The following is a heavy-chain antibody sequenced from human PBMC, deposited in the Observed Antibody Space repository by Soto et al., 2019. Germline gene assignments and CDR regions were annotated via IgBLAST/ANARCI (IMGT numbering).Heavy chain of an antibody. Sequence: GASLKIPCKGSGYRFPSYWIGWVRQMPGQDLEWMGIIYPGDSDTRYSPSFQGQVTISADKSISTAYLQWSSLKASDTAMYYCERSTGAAGTMRNHSYYCMVVWCPGLTVS. CDR3: ERSTGAAGTMRNHSYYCMVV. CDR2: IYPGDSDT. CDR1: GYRFPSYW. D-gene: IGHD3-22*01. V-gene: IGHV5-51*01. J-gene: IGHJ6*02.